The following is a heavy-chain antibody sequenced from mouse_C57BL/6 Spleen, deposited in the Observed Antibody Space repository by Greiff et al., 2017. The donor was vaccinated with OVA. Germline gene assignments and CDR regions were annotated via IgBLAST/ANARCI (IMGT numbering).Heavy chain of an antibody. D-gene: IGHD1-1*01. CDR1: GFSLTSYG. J-gene: IGHJ1*03. CDR3: AKPGGITTVVATDWYFDV. Sequence: VQLQESGPGLVAPSQSLSITCTVSGFSLTSYGVSWVRQPPGKGLEWLGVIWGDGSTNYHSALISRLSISKDNSKSQVFLKLNSLQTDDTATYYCAKPGGITTVVATDWYFDVWGTGTTVTVSS. CDR2: IWGDGST. V-gene: IGHV2-3*01.